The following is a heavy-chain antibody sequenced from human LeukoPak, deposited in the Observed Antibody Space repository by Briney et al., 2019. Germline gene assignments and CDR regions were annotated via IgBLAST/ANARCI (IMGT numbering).Heavy chain of an antibody. CDR2: IYPGDSDT. V-gene: IGHV5-51*01. CDR3: ATPLGGSYSGDAFDI. D-gene: IGHD1-26*01. Sequence: GESLKISCKGSGYSFTSYWICWVRQMPGKGLEWMGIIYPGDSDTRYSPSFQGRVTISADKSISTAYLQWSSLKASDTAMYYCATPLGGSYSGDAFDIWGQGTMVTVSS. J-gene: IGHJ3*02. CDR1: GYSFTSYW.